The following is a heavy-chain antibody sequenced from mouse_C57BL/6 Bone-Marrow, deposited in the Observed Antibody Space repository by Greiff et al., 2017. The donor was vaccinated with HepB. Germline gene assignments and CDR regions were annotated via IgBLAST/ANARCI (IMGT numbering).Heavy chain of an antibody. D-gene: IGHD2-5*01. CDR1: GFTFSSYT. J-gene: IGHJ4*01. CDR2: ISGGGGNT. CDR3: AGGYTIVTKGNYYAMDY. Sequence: EVKLVESGGGLVKPGGSLKLSCAASGFTFSSYTMSWVRQTPEKRLEWVATISGGGGNTYYPDSVKGRFTISRDNAKNTLYLQMSSLRSEDTALYYWAGGYTIVTKGNYYAMDYWGQGTSVTVSS. V-gene: IGHV5-9*01.